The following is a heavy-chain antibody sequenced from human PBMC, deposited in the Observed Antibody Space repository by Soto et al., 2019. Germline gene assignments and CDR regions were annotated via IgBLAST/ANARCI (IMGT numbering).Heavy chain of an antibody. CDR3: ARLGEYYQSLDP. CDR1: GAYIIQYC. CDR2: ISYTGTT. Sequence: PSETLSVTCTVAGAYIIQYCWNWIRKSPGKGLEWIVSISYTGTTVYNPSLTSRVTLSLETSKSQFSLRLSSVTASDTAVYYCARLGEYYQSLDPWGQGTLVTVSS. J-gene: IGHJ5*02. D-gene: IGHD2-2*01. V-gene: IGHV4-59*08.